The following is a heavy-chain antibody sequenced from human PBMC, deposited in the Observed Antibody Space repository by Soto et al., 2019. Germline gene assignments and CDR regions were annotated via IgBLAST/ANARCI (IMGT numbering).Heavy chain of an antibody. CDR1: GFTFSTYA. CDR2: ISAGGSST. J-gene: IGHJ5*02. V-gene: IGHV3-23*01. CDR3: ANGGYQLPHPDGSLFDP. Sequence: PGGSLRLSCEASGFTFSTYAMSWVRQAPEKGLEWVSAISAGGSSTYYADSVKGRFTVSRDNSKNTLYLQMNSLRAEDTAVYYCANGGYQLPHPDGSLFDPWGQGTLVTVSS. D-gene: IGHD2-2*01.